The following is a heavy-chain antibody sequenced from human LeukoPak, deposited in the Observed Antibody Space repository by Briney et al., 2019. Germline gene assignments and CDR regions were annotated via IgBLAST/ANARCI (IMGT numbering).Heavy chain of an antibody. D-gene: IGHD1-26*01. J-gene: IGHJ4*02. V-gene: IGHV4-59*01. CDR3: ARVRVGTRGTFDY. CDR2: IFYSGST. Sequence: SETLSLTCTVSGGSISSYCWSWIRQPPGKGLEWIGYIFYSGSTNYNPSLKSRVTISVDTSKNQFSLKLSSVTAADTAVYYCARVRVGTRGTFDYWGQGTLVTVSS. CDR1: GGSISSYC.